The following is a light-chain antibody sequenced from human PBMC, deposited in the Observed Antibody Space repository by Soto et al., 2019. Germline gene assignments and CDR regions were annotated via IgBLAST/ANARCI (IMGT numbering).Light chain of an antibody. Sequence: DIQMTQSPSTLSGSVGDRVTITCRASQTISSWLAWYQQKPGKAPKLLIYDASNLEIGVPSRFSGSGSGTDFTFTISSLQPEDIATYYCQQYDNLPITFGQGTRREIK. V-gene: IGKV1-33*01. CDR3: QQYDNLPIT. CDR2: DAS. CDR1: QTISSW. J-gene: IGKJ5*01.